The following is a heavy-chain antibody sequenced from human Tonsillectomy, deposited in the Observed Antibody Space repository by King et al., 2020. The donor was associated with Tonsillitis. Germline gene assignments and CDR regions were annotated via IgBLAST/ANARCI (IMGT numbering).Heavy chain of an antibody. CDR1: GFIFGDYY. D-gene: IGHD2-15*01. J-gene: IGHJ4*02. V-gene: IGHV3-11*05. CDR3: ARVLCGGSCSNFDS. Sequence: QLVQSGGGLVKPGGSLRLSCAASGFIFGDYYMSWIRQAPWKGLEWVSYISSSSMYINYADSVKGRFTISRDNAKNSLYLQMNSLRAEDTAVYYCARVLCGGSCSNFDSWGQGTLVTVSS. CDR2: ISSSSMYI.